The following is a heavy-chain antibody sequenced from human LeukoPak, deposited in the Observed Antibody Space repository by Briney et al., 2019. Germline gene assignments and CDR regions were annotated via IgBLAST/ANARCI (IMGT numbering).Heavy chain of an antibody. D-gene: IGHD2-2*01. J-gene: IGHJ5*02. CDR1: GGSISSAGYY. CDR2: IYYIGST. V-gene: IGHV4-31*03. CDR3: ARAHYCSSTSCYGLDWFDP. Sequence: TSQTLSLTCTLPGGSISSAGYYWSWVRQHPRKGLEWIVYIYYIGSTYYNTSLKSRVIISVDTSKNQFSLKLSSVTAADTAVYYCARAHYCSSTSCYGLDWFDPWGQGTLVTVSS.